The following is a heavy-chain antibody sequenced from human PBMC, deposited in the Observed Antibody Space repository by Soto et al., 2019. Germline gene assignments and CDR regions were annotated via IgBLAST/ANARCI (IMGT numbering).Heavy chain of an antibody. D-gene: IGHD3-10*01. J-gene: IGHJ3*02. Sequence: DSVKVSCKASGYTFTSYYMHWVRQAPGQGLEWMGIINPSGGSTSYAQKFQGRVTMTRDTSTSTVYMELSSLRSEDTAVYYCARDTFRITMVRATSAFEIWGQGTMVTVSS. V-gene: IGHV1-46*01. CDR2: INPSGGST. CDR3: ARDTFRITMVRATSAFEI. CDR1: GYTFTSYY.